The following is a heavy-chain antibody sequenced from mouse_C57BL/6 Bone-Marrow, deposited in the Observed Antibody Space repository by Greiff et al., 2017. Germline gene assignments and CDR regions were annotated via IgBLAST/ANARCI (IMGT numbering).Heavy chain of an antibody. Sequence: DVKLVESGGGLVQPGGSLKLSCAASGFTFSDYYMYWVRQTPEKRLEWVAYISNGGGSTYYPDTVKGRFTISRDNAKNTLYLQMSRLKSEDTAMYYCARHRHYAMDYWGQGTSVTVSS. CDR2: ISNGGGST. CDR3: ARHRHYAMDY. V-gene: IGHV5-12*01. CDR1: GFTFSDYY. J-gene: IGHJ4*01.